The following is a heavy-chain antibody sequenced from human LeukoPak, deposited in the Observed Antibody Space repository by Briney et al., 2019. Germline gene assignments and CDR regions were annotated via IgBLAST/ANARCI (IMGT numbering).Heavy chain of an antibody. CDR1: GYTFTSYG. Sequence: GASVKVSCKASGYTFTSYGISWVRQAPGQGLEWMGWISAYNGNTNYAQKLQGRVTMTTDTSTSTAYMELRSLRSDDRAVYYWGRETPRGNDDDVFDIGGKGKMVTVSS. V-gene: IGHV1-18*01. CDR3: GRETPRGNDDDVFDI. J-gene: IGHJ3*02. CDR2: ISAYNGNT. D-gene: IGHD1-1*01.